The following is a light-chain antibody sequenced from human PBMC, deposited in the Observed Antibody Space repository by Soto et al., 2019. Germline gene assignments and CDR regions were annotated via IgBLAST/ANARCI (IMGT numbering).Light chain of an antibody. CDR1: QSVSSSY. J-gene: IGKJ1*01. Sequence: EIVLTQSPGTLSLSPGERATLSCRASQSVSSSYLAWYQQKPGQAPRLLIYGASSRATGIPDRFSGSGSGTDFTLTISRLEPEDFAVYYCQQYGSSHWTFGPGTKVAIK. V-gene: IGKV3-20*01. CDR3: QQYGSSHWT. CDR2: GAS.